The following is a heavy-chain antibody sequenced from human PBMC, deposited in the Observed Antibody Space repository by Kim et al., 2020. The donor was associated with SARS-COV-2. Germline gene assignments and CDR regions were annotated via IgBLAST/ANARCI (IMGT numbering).Heavy chain of an antibody. CDR1: GGSFSGYY. J-gene: IGHJ5*02. CDR3: ARGGASAGIGS. CDR2: INHSGST. Sequence: SETLSLICAVYGGSFSGYYWSWIRQPPGKGLEWIGEINHSGSTNYNPSLKSRVTISVDTSKNQFSLKLSSVTASDTAVYYFARGGASAGIGSWGQGTLVT. V-gene: IGHV4-34*01. D-gene: IGHD6-13*01.